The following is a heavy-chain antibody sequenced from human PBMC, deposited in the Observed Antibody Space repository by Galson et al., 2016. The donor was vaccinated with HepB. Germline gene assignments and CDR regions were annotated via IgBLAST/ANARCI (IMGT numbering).Heavy chain of an antibody. Sequence: SLRLSCAASGFTVSSYYMSWVRQAPGKGLEWVSVIFYGGPTYYADSVEGRFTISRDDSMNTLYLQMNSLTAEDTAVYYCAKDFSSSWFYYMDVWGKGTTVTVSS. V-gene: IGHV3-53*01. CDR1: GFTVSSYY. CDR2: IFYGGPT. J-gene: IGHJ6*03. D-gene: IGHD6-6*01. CDR3: AKDFSSSWFYYMDV.